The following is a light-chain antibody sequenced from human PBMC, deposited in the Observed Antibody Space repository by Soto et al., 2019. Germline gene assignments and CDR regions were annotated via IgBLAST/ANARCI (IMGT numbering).Light chain of an antibody. Sequence: EIVLTQSPATLSLSPGERATLSCRASQSVSSYLAWYQQKPGQAPRLLIYDASSRATGIPARFSGSGSGTEFTLTISSLEPEEFAVYYCQQRSNWPVTFGQGTRVEI. CDR3: QQRSNWPVT. CDR2: DAS. J-gene: IGKJ1*01. CDR1: QSVSSY. V-gene: IGKV3-11*01.